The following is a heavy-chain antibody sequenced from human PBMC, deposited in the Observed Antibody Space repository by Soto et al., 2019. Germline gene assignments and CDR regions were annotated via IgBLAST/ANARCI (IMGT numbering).Heavy chain of an antibody. CDR3: AKSLSPSHHLAHKGLDY. V-gene: IGHV3-23*01. Sequence: GGSLRLSCVASGFTFSSCAMSWVRQAAGKGLEWVSSISGSGDNTYYANSVKGRFTISRDNSKNTLYLQMNSLRAEDTAIYYCAKSLSPSHHLAHKGLDYWGRGTLVTVSS. CDR1: GFTFSSCA. CDR2: ISGSGDNT. J-gene: IGHJ4*02.